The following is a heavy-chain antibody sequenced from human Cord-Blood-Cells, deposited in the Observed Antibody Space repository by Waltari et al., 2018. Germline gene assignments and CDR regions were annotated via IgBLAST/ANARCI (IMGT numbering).Heavy chain of an antibody. D-gene: IGHD2-2*01. Sequence: QITLKESGPTLVKPTQTLTLTCTFSGFSLSTSGVGVGWIRQPPGKALEWLAIFYWDDDKRYSPSLKRRLTITKDTSKNQVVLTMTNMDPVDTATYYCAHRGGSRYFDYWGQGTLVTVSS. J-gene: IGHJ4*02. CDR2: FYWDDDK. V-gene: IGHV2-5*02. CDR3: AHRGGSRYFDY. CDR1: GFSLSTSGVG.